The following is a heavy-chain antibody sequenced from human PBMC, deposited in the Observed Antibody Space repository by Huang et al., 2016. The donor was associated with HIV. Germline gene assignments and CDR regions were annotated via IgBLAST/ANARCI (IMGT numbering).Heavy chain of an antibody. J-gene: IGHJ6*02. D-gene: IGHD3-3*01. Sequence: QVQLVESGGGVVQPGRSLRLSCAASGFTFRQYAMHWVRQGPGKGLEWVALISYDGSEKYCGDSVKGRFTISRDNSKNMLYLQMNSLRPDDSAMYYCVKDSPGVITIFGGDVWGQGTTVTVSS. V-gene: IGHV3-30*18. CDR1: GFTFRQYA. CDR3: VKDSPGVITIFGGDV. CDR2: ISYDGSEK.